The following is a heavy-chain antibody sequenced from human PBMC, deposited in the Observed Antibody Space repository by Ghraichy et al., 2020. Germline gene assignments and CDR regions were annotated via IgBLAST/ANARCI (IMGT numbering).Heavy chain of an antibody. CDR2: INHSGST. D-gene: IGHD3-16*01. Sequence: ETLSLTCAVYGGSFSGYYWSWIRQPPGKGLEWIGEINHSGSTNYNPSLKSRVTISVDTSKNQFSLKLSSVTAADTAVYYCARGRPRLIMRMFTLDYWGQGTLVTVSS. V-gene: IGHV4-34*01. J-gene: IGHJ4*02. CDR1: GGSFSGYY. CDR3: ARGRPRLIMRMFTLDY.